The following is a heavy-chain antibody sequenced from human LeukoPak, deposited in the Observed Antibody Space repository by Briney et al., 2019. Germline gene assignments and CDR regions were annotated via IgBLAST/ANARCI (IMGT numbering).Heavy chain of an antibody. CDR3: ARAVRTSYVGYFDY. CDR2: TYAGGAS. Sequence: GGSLRLSCAASGFNISKTYLMWARQAPGKSLEWVSVTYAGGASWYGDFVEGRFTISRDNSKNTLYLQMNSLRAEDTAVYYCARAVRTSYVGYFDYWGQGTLVTVSS. D-gene: IGHD2-2*01. V-gene: IGHV3-53*05. CDR1: GFNISKTY. J-gene: IGHJ4*02.